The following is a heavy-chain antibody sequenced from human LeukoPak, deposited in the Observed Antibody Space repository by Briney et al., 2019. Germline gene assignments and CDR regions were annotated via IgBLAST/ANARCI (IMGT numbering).Heavy chain of an antibody. CDR2: IYTSGST. Sequence: SETLSLTCTVSGGSISSGSYYWSWIRQLAGKGLEWIGRIYTSGSTNYNPSLKTRVTISVDASKNHFSLNLSSVTAADTAVYYCARIAVAGPTDYWGQGTLVTVSS. J-gene: IGHJ4*02. CDR1: GGSISSGSYY. D-gene: IGHD6-19*01. CDR3: ARIAVAGPTDY. V-gene: IGHV4-61*02.